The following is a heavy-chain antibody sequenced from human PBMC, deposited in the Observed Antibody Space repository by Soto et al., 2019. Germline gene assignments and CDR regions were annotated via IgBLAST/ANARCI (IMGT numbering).Heavy chain of an antibody. CDR3: ARGLCITIFGVVIPNWFDP. CDR1: GGSISSYY. D-gene: IGHD3-3*01. Sequence: PSETLSLTCTVSGGSISSYYWSWIRQPPGKGLEWIGYIYYSGSTNYNPSPKSRVTISVDTSKSQFSLKLRSVTAADTAVYYCARGLCITIFGVVIPNWFDPWGQGTLVTVSS. J-gene: IGHJ5*02. CDR2: IYYSGST. V-gene: IGHV4-59*12.